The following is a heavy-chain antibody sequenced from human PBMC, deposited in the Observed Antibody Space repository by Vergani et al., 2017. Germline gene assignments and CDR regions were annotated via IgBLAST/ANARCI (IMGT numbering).Heavy chain of an antibody. CDR2: IRYDGTKR. CDR3: TKAGQYDSDNFHDS. J-gene: IGHJ1*01. D-gene: IGHD3-22*01. Sequence: VQLVESGGGLVQPGRSLRLSCAASGFTFDDYAMHWVRQAPGKGLEWVAFIRYDGTKRFYGDSVKGRFTISSDNSQTTVFLQMNSLRADDSAVYYCTKAGQYDSDNFHDSWGQGALVTVAS. V-gene: IGHV3-30*02. CDR1: GFTFDDYA.